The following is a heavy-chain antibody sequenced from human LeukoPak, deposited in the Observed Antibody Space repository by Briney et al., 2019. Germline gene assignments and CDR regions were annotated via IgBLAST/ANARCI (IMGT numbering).Heavy chain of an antibody. CDR3: GREVSFDSSGYYFDY. J-gene: IGHJ4*02. CDR2: IYYSGST. CDR1: GVSISSGGYY. V-gene: IGHV4-31*03. Sequence: SETLSLTCTVSGVSISSGGYYWSWIRQHPGKGLEWIGYIYYSGSTYYNPSLKSRVTISVDTSKNQFSLKLSSVTAADTAVYYCGREVSFDSSGYYFDYWGQGTLVTVSS. D-gene: IGHD3-22*01.